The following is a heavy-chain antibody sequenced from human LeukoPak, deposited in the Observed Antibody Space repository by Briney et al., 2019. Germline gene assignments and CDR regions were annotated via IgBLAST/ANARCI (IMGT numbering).Heavy chain of an antibody. CDR3: ARDPRWLTPDCTSISCYENYFDP. CDR2: IYHTGSA. D-gene: IGHD2-2*01. Sequence: PSETLSLTCVVSGFSIRSGYQWAWIRQPPGKGLVWIGIIYHTGSAHYNPSLKSRVTISIDTSNNQFSLRLNSVTAADTAVYYCARDPRWLTPDCTSISCYENYFDPWGQGILVTVSS. CDR1: GFSIRSGYQ. J-gene: IGHJ4*02. V-gene: IGHV4-38-2*02.